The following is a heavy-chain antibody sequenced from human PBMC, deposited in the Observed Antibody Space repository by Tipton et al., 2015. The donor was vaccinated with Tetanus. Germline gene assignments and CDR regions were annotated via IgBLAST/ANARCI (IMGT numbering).Heavy chain of an antibody. D-gene: IGHD6-6*01. CDR3: VRAPYSSSGKFYFDY. CDR2: IYHTGGS. CDR1: GVSMRNGGYS. V-gene: IGHV4-30-2*01. Sequence: TLSLTCDVSGVSMRNGGYSRSWIRQPPGKGLEWVGYIYHTGGSYYNPSLKSRVSMSVDLSKNQFSLILSSVTAADTAVYYCVRAPYSSSGKFYFDYWGQGTLVTVSS. J-gene: IGHJ4*02.